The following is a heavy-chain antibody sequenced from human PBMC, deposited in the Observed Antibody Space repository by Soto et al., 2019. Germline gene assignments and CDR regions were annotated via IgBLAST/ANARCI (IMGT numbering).Heavy chain of an antibody. CDR3: ARDGVAAGNINFDY. CDR2: INGGNGNT. J-gene: IGHJ4*02. D-gene: IGHD6-25*01. CDR1: VYTFTNYA. Sequence: GXSVKVSCKASVYTFTNYAMHWVRQAPGQSLEWMGWINGGNGNTKYSPKLQDRVTITRDTSASTAYMELSSLRSEDTALYYCARDGVAAGNINFDYWGQGTLVTVSS. V-gene: IGHV1-3*01.